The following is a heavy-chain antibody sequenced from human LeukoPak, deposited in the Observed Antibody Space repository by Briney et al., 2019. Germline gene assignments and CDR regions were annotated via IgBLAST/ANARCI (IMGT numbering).Heavy chain of an antibody. CDR2: IQYDGNDE. D-gene: IGHD2-8*01. CDR3: AKECHCSDVVCYIGAPLYY. Sequence: PGGSLRLSCAVSGLILSSLGMQWVRQAPGKGLEWVAFIQYDGNDEYYADSVKGRFTISRDNSKNTLYLQMNSLRAEDTAVYSCAKECHCSDVVCYIGAPLYYWGQGTLVTVSS. V-gene: IGHV3-30*02. CDR1: GLILSSLG. J-gene: IGHJ4*02.